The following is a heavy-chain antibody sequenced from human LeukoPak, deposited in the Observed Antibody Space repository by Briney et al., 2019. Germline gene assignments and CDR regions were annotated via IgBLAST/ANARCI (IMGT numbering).Heavy chain of an antibody. CDR2: INHSGST. CDR3: ARGRDCSSTSCYLSRYYYYGMDV. Sequence: KPSETLSLTCAVYGGSFSGYYWSWIRQPPGKGLEWIGEINHSGSTNCNPSLKSRVTISVDTSKNQFSLKLSSVTAADTAVYYCARGRDCSSTSCYLSRYYYYGMDVWGKGTTVTVSS. V-gene: IGHV4-34*01. J-gene: IGHJ6*04. CDR1: GGSFSGYY. D-gene: IGHD2-2*01.